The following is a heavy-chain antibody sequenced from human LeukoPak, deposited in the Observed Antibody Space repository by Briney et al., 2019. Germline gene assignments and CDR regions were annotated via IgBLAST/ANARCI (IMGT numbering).Heavy chain of an antibody. CDR1: GFTFSSYS. Sequence: GGSLRLSCAASGFTFSSYSMNWVRQAPGKGLEWVSSISSSSSYIYYADSVKGRFTISRDNAKNSLYLQMNSLRAEDTAVYYCARRDDYYGSGSYLSLYYMDVWGKGTTVTVSS. CDR2: ISSSSSYI. V-gene: IGHV3-21*01. J-gene: IGHJ6*03. D-gene: IGHD3-10*01. CDR3: ARRDDYYGSGSYLSLYYMDV.